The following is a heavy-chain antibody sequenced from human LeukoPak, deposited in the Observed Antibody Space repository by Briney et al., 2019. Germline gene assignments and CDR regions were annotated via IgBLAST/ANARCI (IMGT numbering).Heavy chain of an antibody. CDR1: GGSISSSSYY. J-gene: IGHJ6*03. V-gene: IGHV4-39*01. CDR2: IYYSGST. D-gene: IGHD2-2*01. CDR3: ARAAAPNLYYYYYMDV. Sequence: SETLSLTCTVSGGSISSSSYYWGWIRQPPGKGLEWIGSIYYSGSTYYNPSLKSRVTISVDTSKNQFSLKLSSVTAADTAVYYCARAAAPNLYYYYYMDVWGKGTTVTVSS.